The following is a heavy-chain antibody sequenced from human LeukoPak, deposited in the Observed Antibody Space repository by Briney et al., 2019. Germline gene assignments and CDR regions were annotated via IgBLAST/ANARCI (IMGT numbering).Heavy chain of an antibody. V-gene: IGHV1-69*05. J-gene: IGHJ6*03. D-gene: IGHD1-14*01. Sequence: SVKVSCKASGGTFNTYSICWVRQAPGQGLEGMGRIIPIFDTTTYAQKFQGRVTITTDESSSTAYMELSSLRSEDTAVYYCARNPRTPGDYMDVWGKGTTVTVSS. CDR1: GGTFNTYS. CDR2: IIPIFDTT. CDR3: ARNPRTPGDYMDV.